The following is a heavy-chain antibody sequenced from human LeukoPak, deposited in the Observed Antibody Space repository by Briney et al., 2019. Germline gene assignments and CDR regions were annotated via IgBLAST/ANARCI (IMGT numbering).Heavy chain of an antibody. V-gene: IGHV1-18*01. CDR2: ISAYNGNT. J-gene: IGHJ4*02. CDR1: GYTFTSYG. D-gene: IGHD3-22*01. Sequence: ASVEVSCKASGYTFTSYGISWVRQAPGQGLEWMGWISAYNGNTNYAQKLQGRVTMTTDTSTSTAYMELRSLRSDDTAVYYCARDRPYYYDSSGPQGDYWGQGTLVTVSS. CDR3: ARDRPYYYDSSGPQGDY.